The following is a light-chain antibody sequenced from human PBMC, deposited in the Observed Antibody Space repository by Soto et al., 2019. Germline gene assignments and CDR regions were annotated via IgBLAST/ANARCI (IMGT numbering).Light chain of an antibody. V-gene: IGKV3-15*01. CDR2: GAS. J-gene: IGKJ1*01. CDR3: QQYNNWPW. Sequence: EIVLTQSPDGLSVSPGERATLSCRASQSISRTLAWYQQKPGQAPRLLIYGASTRATGIPARFSGSGSGTEFTLTISSLQSEDFAVYYCQQYNNWPWFGQGTKVDIK. CDR1: QSISRT.